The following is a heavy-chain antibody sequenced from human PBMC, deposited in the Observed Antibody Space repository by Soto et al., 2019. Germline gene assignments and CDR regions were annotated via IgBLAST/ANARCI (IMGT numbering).Heavy chain of an antibody. V-gene: IGHV1-69*13. CDR2: IIPIFGTA. D-gene: IGHD5-12*01. J-gene: IGHJ4*02. Sequence: SVNVSCKASGGTFSSYAISWVRQAPGQGLEWMGGIIPIFGTANYAQKFQGRVTITADESTSTAYMELSSLRSEDTAVYYCASDRGWLQLIFDYWGQGTLVTVSS. CDR3: ASDRGWLQLIFDY. CDR1: GGTFSSYA.